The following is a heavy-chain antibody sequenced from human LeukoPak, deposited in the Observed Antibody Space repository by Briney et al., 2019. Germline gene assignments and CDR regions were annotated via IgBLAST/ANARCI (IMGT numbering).Heavy chain of an antibody. J-gene: IGHJ4*02. CDR1: GFTFSSYG. V-gene: IGHV3-30*02. D-gene: IGHD2-2*03. CDR2: IRYDGSNK. CDR3: ARERMDLFDY. Sequence: QSGGSLRLSCAASGFTFSSYGMHWVRQAPGKGLEWVAFIRYDGSNKYYADSVKGRFTISRDNSKNTLYLQMNSLRAEDTAVYYCARERMDLFDYWGQGTLVTVSS.